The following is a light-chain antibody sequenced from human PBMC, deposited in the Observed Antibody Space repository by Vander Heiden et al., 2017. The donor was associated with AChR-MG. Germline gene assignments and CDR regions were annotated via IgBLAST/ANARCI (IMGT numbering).Light chain of an antibody. CDR2: MGS. Sequence: EIAMTQSPPPSPATPAEPASIPCSSSHSPLHSNGYNYFDWYLQKPGQSPKFLSYMGSDRASGVPDRFSDCGSSTDCTLKISRMEAEDVEIYYCMQALQTPITFGQGTRLEIK. CDR3: MQALQTPIT. V-gene: IGKV2-28*01. J-gene: IGKJ5*01. CDR1: HSPLHSNGYNY.